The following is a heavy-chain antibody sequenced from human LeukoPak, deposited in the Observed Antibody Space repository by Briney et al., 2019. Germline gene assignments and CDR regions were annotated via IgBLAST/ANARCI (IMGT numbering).Heavy chain of an antibody. V-gene: IGHV3-7*01. Sequence: PGGSLRLSCVASRFTFTNYWMTWVRQAPGKGLERVANINKDGGETYYMESVKGRFTISRDNARNSLYLQMNSLTVEGTAVYYCARDMGWQQFDQWGQGTLVTVSS. J-gene: IGHJ4*02. CDR1: RFTFTNYW. D-gene: IGHD5-24*01. CDR2: INKDGGET. CDR3: ARDMGWQQFDQ.